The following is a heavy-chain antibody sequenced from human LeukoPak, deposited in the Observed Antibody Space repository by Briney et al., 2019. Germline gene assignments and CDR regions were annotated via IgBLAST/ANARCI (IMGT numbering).Heavy chain of an antibody. CDR3: ARAYDSSGYFDY. V-gene: IGHV4-4*07. D-gene: IGHD3-22*01. J-gene: IGHJ4*02. Sequence: KPSETLSLTCTVSGDSISGYYWAWIRQPAGKGLEWIGHIYAPGSSNYSPSFKSRVTMSIDMSNNQFSLRLNSVTAADSAVYYCARAYDSSGYFDYWGLGTLVTVSS. CDR2: IYAPGSS. CDR1: GDSISGYY.